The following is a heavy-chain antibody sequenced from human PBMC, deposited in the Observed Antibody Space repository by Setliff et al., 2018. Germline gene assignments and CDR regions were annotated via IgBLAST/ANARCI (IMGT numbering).Heavy chain of an antibody. Sequence: GVLRLSCAASGFTFSNYYMTWIRQAPGKGLEWVSYISSSSSTIYYADSVKGRFTISRDNAKNSLYLQMNSLRAEDTAVYYCARDIAVAGLAVFQHWGQGTLVTVSS. CDR1: GFTFSNYY. D-gene: IGHD6-19*01. CDR2: ISSSSSTI. CDR3: ARDIAVAGLAVFQH. V-gene: IGHV3-11*04. J-gene: IGHJ1*01.